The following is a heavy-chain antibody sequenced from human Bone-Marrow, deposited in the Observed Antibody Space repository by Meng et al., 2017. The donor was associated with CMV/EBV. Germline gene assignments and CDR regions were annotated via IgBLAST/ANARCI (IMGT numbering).Heavy chain of an antibody. D-gene: IGHD3-3*01. J-gene: IGHJ4*02. CDR1: GFAFSKFD. V-gene: IGHV3-48*03. CDR2: ISTSGSYI. CDR3: AREGPQDSDYWSNYYNTLDY. Sequence: GGSLRLSCAAAGFAFSKFDMNWLRQAPGKGLEWVSYISTSGSYIYYADSVEGRFTISRDNAKSSLYLEMTGLRGEDTAIYYCAREGPQDSDYWSNYYNTLDYWGQGTLVTVSS.